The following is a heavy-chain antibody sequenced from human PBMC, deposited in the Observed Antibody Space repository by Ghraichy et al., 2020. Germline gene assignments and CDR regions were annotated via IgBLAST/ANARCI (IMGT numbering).Heavy chain of an antibody. J-gene: IGHJ4*02. V-gene: IGHV3-7*01. CDR3: ARAAYYYDRSDY. D-gene: IGHD3-22*01. CDR1: GFTLSNYW. Sequence: GGSLRLSCTASGFTLSNYWMGWVRQAPGKGLEWVANIKQDGSEKHYVGSVDGRFTISSDNAKNSVYLQMNSLRAEDTAVYYCARAAYYYDRSDYWGRGTLVTVSS. CDR2: IKQDGSEK.